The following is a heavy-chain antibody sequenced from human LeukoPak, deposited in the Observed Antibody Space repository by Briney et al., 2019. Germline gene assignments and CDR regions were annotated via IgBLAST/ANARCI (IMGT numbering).Heavy chain of an antibody. J-gene: IGHJ4*02. Sequence: GGSLRLSCAASGFTFSSYWMSWVRQAPGKGLEWVANIKQDGSEKYYVDSVKGRFTISRDNAKNPLYLQMNGLRAEDTAVYYCASSRGYSYGKIFDYWGQGTLVTVSS. CDR1: GFTFSSYW. CDR2: IKQDGSEK. D-gene: IGHD5-18*01. V-gene: IGHV3-7*01. CDR3: ASSRGYSYGKIFDY.